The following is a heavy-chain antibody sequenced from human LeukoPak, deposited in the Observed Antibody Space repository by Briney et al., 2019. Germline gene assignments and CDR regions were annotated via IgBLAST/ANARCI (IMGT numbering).Heavy chain of an antibody. CDR1: GFIFNGYW. CDR3: VRVRQSTGWRYYFDY. Sequence: GGSLRLSCAASGFIFNGYWMGWVRQAPGKGPEWVANIKQDGSEKYNVDSVKGRFTISRDNAKSSLYLQMNSLRAEDTAVYYCVRVRQSTGWRYYFDYWGQGTLVTVSS. J-gene: IGHJ4*02. V-gene: IGHV3-7*01. CDR2: IKQDGSEK. D-gene: IGHD6-19*01.